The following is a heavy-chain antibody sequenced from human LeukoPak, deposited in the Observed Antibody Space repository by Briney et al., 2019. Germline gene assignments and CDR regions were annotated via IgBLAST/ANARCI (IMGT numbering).Heavy chain of an antibody. CDR2: IYHSGST. CDR3: ARQVTVTTFDY. V-gene: IGHV4-34*01. D-gene: IGHD4-17*01. J-gene: IGHJ4*02. CDR1: GGSFSGYF. Sequence: PSETLSLTCAVYGGSFSGYFWTWIRQPPGKGLEWIGSIYHSGSTYYNPSLKSRVTISVDTSKNQFSLKLSSVTAADTAVYYCARQVTVTTFDYWGQGTLVTVSS.